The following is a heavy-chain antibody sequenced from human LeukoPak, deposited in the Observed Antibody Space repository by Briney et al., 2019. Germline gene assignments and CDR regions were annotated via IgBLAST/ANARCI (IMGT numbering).Heavy chain of an antibody. CDR3: ARDVEGAIDY. D-gene: IGHD1-26*01. CDR2: IKHGAST. V-gene: IGHV4-34*01. CDR1: GGSFSGYF. J-gene: IGHJ4*02. Sequence: SETLSLTCAVYGGSFSGYFWSWIRQSPGKGLEWIGEIKHGASTNYNPSLKSRVTISVDTSKNQFSLKLTSVTAADTAVYYCARDVEGAIDYWGKGTLVTVSS.